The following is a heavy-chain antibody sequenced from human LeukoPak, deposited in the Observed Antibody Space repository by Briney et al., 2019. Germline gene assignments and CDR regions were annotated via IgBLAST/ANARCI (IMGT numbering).Heavy chain of an antibody. D-gene: IGHD2-2*01. CDR3: TRDSKRFRSADY. CDR1: GFTFGDYA. V-gene: IGHV3-49*04. Sequence: PGGSLRLSCTASGFTFGDYAMSWVRQAPGKGLEWVGFIRSKAYGGTTEYAASVKGRFTISRDDSKSIAYLQMNSLKTEGTAVYYCTRDSKRFRSADYWGQGTLITVSS. CDR2: IRSKAYGGTT. J-gene: IGHJ4*02.